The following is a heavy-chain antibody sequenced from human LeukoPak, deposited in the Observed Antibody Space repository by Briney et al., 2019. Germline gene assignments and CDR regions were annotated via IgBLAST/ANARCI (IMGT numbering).Heavy chain of an antibody. D-gene: IGHD4-17*01. CDR3: ARGRRYGDFYYYYGMDV. Sequence: SRVTISVDTSKNQFSLKPSSVTAADTAVYYCARGRRYGDFYYYYGMDVWGQGTTVTVSS. J-gene: IGHJ6*02. V-gene: IGHV4-34*01.